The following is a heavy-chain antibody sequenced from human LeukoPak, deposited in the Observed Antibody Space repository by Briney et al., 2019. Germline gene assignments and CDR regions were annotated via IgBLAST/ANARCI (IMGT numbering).Heavy chain of an antibody. V-gene: IGHV4-34*01. CDR3: ARCLGGDASGYYLDS. Sequence: SETLSLTCDVFGGSFKSYYWSWIRQSPGKGLEWIGEINHSGSTNYNPSLKDRLTIFLDTTKKQFSLSLRHVTAADTAVFYCARCLGGDASGYYLDSWGQGTLVTVSS. CDR1: GGSFKSYY. CDR2: INHSGST. J-gene: IGHJ4*02. D-gene: IGHD3-22*01.